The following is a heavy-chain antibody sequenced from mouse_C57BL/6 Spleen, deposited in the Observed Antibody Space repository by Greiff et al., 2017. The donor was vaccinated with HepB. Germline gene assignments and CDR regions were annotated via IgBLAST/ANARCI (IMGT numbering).Heavy chain of an antibody. Sequence: QVQLQQPGAELVMPGASVKLSCKASGYTFTSYWMHWVKQRPGQGLEWIGEIDPSDSYTNYNQKFKGKSTLTVDKSSSTAYMQLSSLTSEDSAVYYCARAGGYDGEGYFDVWGTGTTVTVSS. CDR2: IDPSDSYT. D-gene: IGHD2-2*01. V-gene: IGHV1-69*01. J-gene: IGHJ1*03. CDR1: GYTFTSYW. CDR3: ARAGGYDGEGYFDV.